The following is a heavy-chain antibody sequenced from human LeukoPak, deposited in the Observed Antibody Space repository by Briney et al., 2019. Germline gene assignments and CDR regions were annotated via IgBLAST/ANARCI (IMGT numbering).Heavy chain of an antibody. CDR1: GFTVSSNY. Sequence: PGGSLRLSCAAWGFTVSSNYMSWVRQVPGKGLEWVSVIYSDGTISYADSVKGRFTISRDNSENTLYLQMNSLRVEDTAVYYCAREVGGGASGQGGQGTLVTVSS. CDR2: IYSDGTI. CDR3: AREVGGGASGQ. V-gene: IGHV3-66*01. J-gene: IGHJ4*02. D-gene: IGHD3-16*01.